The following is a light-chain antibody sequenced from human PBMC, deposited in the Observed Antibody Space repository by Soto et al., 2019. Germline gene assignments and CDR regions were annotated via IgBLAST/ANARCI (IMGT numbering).Light chain of an antibody. Sequence: EIVMTQSPATLSVSPGERVTLSCRASQSVSSNLGWYQHKPGQAPRLLIYGTSTRATGIPARFSGSGSGTEFTLTISSLQSEDFEVYYCQQYNNWHLTFGQGTRLEI. CDR3: QQYNNWHLT. CDR1: QSVSSN. CDR2: GTS. V-gene: IGKV3-15*01. J-gene: IGKJ5*01.